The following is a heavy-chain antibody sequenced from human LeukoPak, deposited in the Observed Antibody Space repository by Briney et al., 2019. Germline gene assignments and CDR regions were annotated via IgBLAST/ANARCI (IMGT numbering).Heavy chain of an antibody. CDR2: ISSNGGST. D-gene: IGHD4-17*01. Sequence: GGSLRLSCSASGFTFSSYAMHWVRQAPGKGLEYVSAISSNGGSTYYADTVKGRVTISRDNSKNTLYLQMSSLRAVDTAVYYCVKLDRYGDYDYFQHWGQGTLVTVSS. CDR1: GFTFSSYA. J-gene: IGHJ1*01. V-gene: IGHV3-64D*06. CDR3: VKLDRYGDYDYFQH.